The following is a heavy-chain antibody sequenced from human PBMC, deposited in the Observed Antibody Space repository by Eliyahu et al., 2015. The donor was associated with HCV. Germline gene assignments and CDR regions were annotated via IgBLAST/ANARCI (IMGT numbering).Heavy chain of an antibody. CDR2: INPNSGGT. D-gene: IGHD5-24*01. J-gene: IGHJ6*02. CDR3: ARDLEMATIRNAEYYYYYGMDV. Sequence: QVQLVQSGAEVKKPGASVKVSCKASGYTFTGYYMXWVRQAPGQGLEWMGWINPNSGGTNYAQKFQGRVTMTRDTSISTAYMELSRLRSDDTAVYYCARDLEMATIRNAEYYYYYGMDVWGQGTTVTVSS. CDR1: GYTFTGYY. V-gene: IGHV1-2*02.